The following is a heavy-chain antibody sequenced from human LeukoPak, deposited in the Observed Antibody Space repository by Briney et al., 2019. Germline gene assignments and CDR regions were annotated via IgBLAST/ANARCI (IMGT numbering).Heavy chain of an antibody. CDR1: GFTFSDHY. D-gene: IGHD1-26*01. CDR3: ARVPSDSGSYYSY. V-gene: IGHV3-72*01. Sequence: GGSLRLSCAASGFTFSDHYMDWVRQAPGKGLEWVGRTRNKANSYTTEYAASVKGRFTISREDSKNSLYLQMNSLKTEDTAVYYCARVPSDSGSYYSYWGQGTLVTVSS. J-gene: IGHJ4*02. CDR2: TRNKANSYTT.